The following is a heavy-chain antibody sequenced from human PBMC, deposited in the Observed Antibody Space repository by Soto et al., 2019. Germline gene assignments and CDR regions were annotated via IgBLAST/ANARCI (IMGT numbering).Heavy chain of an antibody. Sequence: GGSLRLSCAASGFTFSGHYTSWIRQAPGKGLEWIGYSSNSGSFTRYADSVKGRFSISRDNAKNPLHLQMNSLSAEDTAFYYCVKDESINWYSGHFRHWGQGTLVTVSS. CDR2: SSNSGSFT. CDR3: VKDESINWYSGHFRH. CDR1: GFTFSGHY. V-gene: IGHV3-11*05. J-gene: IGHJ1*01. D-gene: IGHD6-13*01.